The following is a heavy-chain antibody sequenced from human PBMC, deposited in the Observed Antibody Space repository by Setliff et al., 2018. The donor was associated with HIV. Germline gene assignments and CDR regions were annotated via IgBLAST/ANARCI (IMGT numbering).Heavy chain of an antibody. Sequence: GASVKVSCKASAYTFTSYYMHWVRQAPGQGLEWMGIINPSGGSTSYAQKFQGRVTMTRDTSMSTVYMELSSLTSDDTAVYYCGRAPPYCSGGSCADYWGQGTLVTVSS. D-gene: IGHD2-15*01. CDR1: AYTFTSYY. CDR3: GRAPPYCSGGSCADY. J-gene: IGHJ4*02. V-gene: IGHV1-46*01. CDR2: INPSGGST.